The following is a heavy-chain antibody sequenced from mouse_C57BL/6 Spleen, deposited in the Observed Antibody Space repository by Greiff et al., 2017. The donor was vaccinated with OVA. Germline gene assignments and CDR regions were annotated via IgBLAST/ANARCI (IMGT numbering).Heavy chain of an antibody. CDR2: IWSGGST. V-gene: IGHV2-2*01. CDR1: GFSLTSYG. D-gene: IGHD4-1*01. Sequence: VKLQESGPGLVQPSQSLSITCTVSGFSLTSYGVHWVRQSPGKGLEWLGVIWSGGSTDYNAAFISRLSISKDNSKSQVFFKMNSLQADDTAIYYCAREGGLTGAYYFDYWGQGTTLTVSS. CDR3: AREGGLTGAYYFDY. J-gene: IGHJ2*01.